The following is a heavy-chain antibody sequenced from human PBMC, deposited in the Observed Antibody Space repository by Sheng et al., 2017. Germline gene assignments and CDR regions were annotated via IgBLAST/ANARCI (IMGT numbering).Heavy chain of an antibody. Sequence: EVQLVESGGGLVKPGGSLRLSCVASGFTFENYALNWVRQAPGKGLEWVSSISHSSNYIYYADSLKGRFTISRDNAKNSLYLQMDSLRAEDTAVYYCARINYGSGTKGYMDVWGKGTTVTVSS. CDR3: ARINYGSGTKGYMDV. D-gene: IGHD3-10*01. J-gene: IGHJ6*03. CDR1: GFTFENYA. CDR2: ISHSSNYI. V-gene: IGHV3-21*01.